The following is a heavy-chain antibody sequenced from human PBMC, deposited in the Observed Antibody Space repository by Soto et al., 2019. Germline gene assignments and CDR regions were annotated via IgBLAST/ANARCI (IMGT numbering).Heavy chain of an antibody. CDR3: ATDGPVDGIGSRGYYYYMDV. CDR2: FDPEDGET. J-gene: IGHJ6*03. V-gene: IGHV1-24*01. D-gene: IGHD3-10*01. Sequence: ASVKVSCKVSGYTLTELSMHWVRQAPGKGLEWMGGFDPEDGETIYAQKFQGRVTMTEDTSTDTAYMELSSLRSEDTAVYYCATDGPVDGIGSRGYYYYMDVWGKGTTLTVSS. CDR1: GYTLTELS.